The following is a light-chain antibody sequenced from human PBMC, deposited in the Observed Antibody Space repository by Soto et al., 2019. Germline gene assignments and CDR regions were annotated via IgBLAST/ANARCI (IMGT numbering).Light chain of an antibody. CDR3: TSYPGSNIWV. J-gene: IGLJ3*02. CDR1: SSDVGAYNY. CDR2: EVN. V-gene: IGLV2-8*01. Sequence: QSVLTQPPSASGSPGQSVTISCTGTSSDVGAYNYVSWYQQYPGKAPKLMIYEVNKRPSGVPDRFSGSKSGKTASLTVSGLQPEDEADYHCTSYPGSNIWVFGGGTKLTVL.